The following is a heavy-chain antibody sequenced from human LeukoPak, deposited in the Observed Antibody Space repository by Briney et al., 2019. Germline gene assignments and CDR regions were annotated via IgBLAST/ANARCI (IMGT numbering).Heavy chain of an antibody. Sequence: SETLSLTCTVSGGSISSYYWSWIRQPAGKGLEWIGRIYTSGSTNYNPSLKSLVTMSVDTSKNQFSLKLSSVTAADTAVYYCARRSYCSSTSCYTGGPFDYWGQGTLVTVSS. D-gene: IGHD2-2*02. CDR2: IYTSGST. CDR3: ARRSYCSSTSCYTGGPFDY. CDR1: GGSISSYY. J-gene: IGHJ4*02. V-gene: IGHV4-4*07.